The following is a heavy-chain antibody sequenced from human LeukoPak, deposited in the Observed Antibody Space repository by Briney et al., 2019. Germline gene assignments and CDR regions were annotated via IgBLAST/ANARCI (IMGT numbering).Heavy chain of an antibody. CDR1: GFTPSSNY. CDR2: IYSGDST. Sequence: GGSLRLSCAASGFTPSSNYMSWVRQAPGKGLEWVSVIYSGDSTYYADSVKGRFTISRDTSKNTLYLQMSSLRAEDTAVYYCAKSGRYGVTGHFDYWGRGTLVTVSS. V-gene: IGHV3-53*01. CDR3: AKSGRYGVTGHFDY. D-gene: IGHD5-24*01. J-gene: IGHJ4*02.